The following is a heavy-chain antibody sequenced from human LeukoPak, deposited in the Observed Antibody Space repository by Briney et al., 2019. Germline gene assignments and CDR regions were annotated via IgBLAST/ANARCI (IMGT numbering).Heavy chain of an antibody. J-gene: IGHJ4*02. Sequence: GGSLRLSCAASGFTFSSYAMSWFRQAPGKGLEWVSSISSSSSYIYYADSVKGRFTISRDNAKNSLYLQMNSLRAEDTAVYYCARGEEMATIFDYWGQGTLVTVSS. V-gene: IGHV3-21*01. CDR1: GFTFSSYA. CDR2: ISSSSSYI. D-gene: IGHD5-24*01. CDR3: ARGEEMATIFDY.